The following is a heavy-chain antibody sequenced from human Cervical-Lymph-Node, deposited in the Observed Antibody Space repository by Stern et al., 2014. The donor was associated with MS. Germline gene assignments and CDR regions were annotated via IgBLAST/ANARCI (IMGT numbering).Heavy chain of an antibody. V-gene: IGHV2-26*01. CDR1: GFSLSNGRMG. D-gene: IGHD3-10*01. CDR3: ARILYDGAYRGDY. J-gene: IGHJ4*02. CDR2: IFSNDER. Sequence: QITLKESGPVLVKPTETLMLTCTVSGFSLSNGRMGVSWIRQPPGKALEWLAHIFSNDERAHSTFLKSRLTISKDTSTNQMGPTMSNMDPVDTATYFCARILYDGAYRGDYWGQGILVTVSS.